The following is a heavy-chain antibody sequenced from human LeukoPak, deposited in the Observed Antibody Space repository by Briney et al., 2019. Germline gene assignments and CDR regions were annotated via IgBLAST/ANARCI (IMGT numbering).Heavy chain of an antibody. D-gene: IGHD1-26*01. CDR3: ARELGRVGAFDI. J-gene: IGHJ3*02. Sequence: GRSLRLSCAASGFTFSSYAMHWVRQAPGKGLEWVAVISYDESNKYYADSVKGRFIISRDNSKNTLYLQMNSLRAEDTAVYYCARELGRVGAFDIWGQGTMVTVSS. CDR1: GFTFSSYA. CDR2: ISYDESNK. V-gene: IGHV3-30*03.